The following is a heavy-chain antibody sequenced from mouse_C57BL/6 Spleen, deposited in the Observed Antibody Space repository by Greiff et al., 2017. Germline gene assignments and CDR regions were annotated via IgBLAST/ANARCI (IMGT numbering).Heavy chain of an antibody. V-gene: IGHV1-50*01. CDR3: ASEQQGLGAWFAY. D-gene: IGHD4-1*02. CDR2: IDPSDSST. J-gene: IGHJ3*01. Sequence: QVQLQQPGAELVKPGASVKLSCKASGYTFTSYWLQWVKQRPGQGLEWIGEIDPSDSSTNYNQKFKGKATLTVDTSSSTTYMQLSSLTSEDSAVYYSASEQQGLGAWFAYWGQGNMVTIS. CDR1: GYTFTSYW.